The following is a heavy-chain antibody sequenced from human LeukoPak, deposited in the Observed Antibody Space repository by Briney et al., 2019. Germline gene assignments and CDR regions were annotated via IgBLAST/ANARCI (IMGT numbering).Heavy chain of an antibody. Sequence: PSETLSLTCTVSGGSISSGSYYWSWIPQPAGKGLEWIGRIYTSGSTNYNPSLKSRVTISVDTSKNQFSLKLSSVTAADTAVYYCARHPPSYSSSWYTLGYYFDYWGQGTLVTVSS. D-gene: IGHD6-13*01. CDR2: IYTSGST. J-gene: IGHJ4*02. CDR3: ARHPPSYSSSWYTLGYYFDY. V-gene: IGHV4-61*02. CDR1: GGSISSGSYY.